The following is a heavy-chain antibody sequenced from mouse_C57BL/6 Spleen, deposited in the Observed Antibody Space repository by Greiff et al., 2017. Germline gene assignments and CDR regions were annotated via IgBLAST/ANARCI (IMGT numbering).Heavy chain of an antibody. CDR1: GYAFSSSW. CDR3: ARNFDY. Sequence: QVQLKEPGPELVKPGASVKISCKASGYAFSSSWLNWVKQRPGPGLEWIGRIYPGDGDTNYNGKFKGKATLTADKSSSTAYMQLRSLTSEDSAVYFCARNFDYWGQGTTLTVSS. CDR2: IYPGDGDT. V-gene: IGHV1-82*01. J-gene: IGHJ2*01.